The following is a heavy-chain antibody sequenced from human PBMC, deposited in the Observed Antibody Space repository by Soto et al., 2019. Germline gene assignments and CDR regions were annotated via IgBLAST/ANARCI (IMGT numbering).Heavy chain of an antibody. J-gene: IGHJ4*02. CDR3: SKDQVAVAGPVDY. V-gene: IGHV3-23*01. D-gene: IGHD6-19*01. Sequence: EVQLLESWGGLVQPGGSLRLSCAASGFTFSSYAMSWVRQAPGKGLEWVSAISGSGGSTYYADSVKGRFTISRDNSKNTRYLQMKSLRAEDTAVYYCSKDQVAVAGPVDYWGQGTLVTVSS. CDR1: GFTFSSYA. CDR2: ISGSGGST.